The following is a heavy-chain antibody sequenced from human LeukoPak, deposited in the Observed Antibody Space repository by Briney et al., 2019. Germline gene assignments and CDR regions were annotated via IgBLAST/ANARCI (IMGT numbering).Heavy chain of an antibody. V-gene: IGHV1-18*01. CDR1: GYTFTSYG. D-gene: IGHD6-19*01. CDR3: AREAPVAAGSDAFDI. CDR2: ISAYNGNT. Sequence: ASVKVSCKASGYTFTSYGISWVRQAPGQGLEWMGWISAYNGNTNYAQKLQGRVTITTDTSTSTAYMGVRSLRSDDTAVFYCAREAPVAAGSDAFDIWGQGTMVTVSS. J-gene: IGHJ3*02.